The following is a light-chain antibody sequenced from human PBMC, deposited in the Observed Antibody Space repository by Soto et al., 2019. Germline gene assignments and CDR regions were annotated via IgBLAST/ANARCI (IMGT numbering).Light chain of an antibody. J-gene: IGKJ1*01. CDR1: QTVTNN. V-gene: IGKV3-15*01. CDR2: RAS. CDR3: QQTYRHPRT. Sequence: EIVMTQSPATLSVSPGESATLSCRASQTVTNNLAWYQQKSGQAPRLLIYRASTRATAIPARFSGSGSGTEFTLTINSLQPEDAATYYCQQTYRHPRTFGQGTSVDIK.